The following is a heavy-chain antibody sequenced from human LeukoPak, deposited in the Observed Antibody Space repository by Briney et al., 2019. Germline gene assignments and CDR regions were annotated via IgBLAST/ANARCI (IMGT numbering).Heavy chain of an antibody. Sequence: GGSLRLSCAASGFTLSDYYMSWIRQTPGKGLEWVSDISSSSASTNYADSVKGRFTISRDNAKNSLHLQMNSLRAEDTAVYYCTRSGSDIVVVPAASDYWGQGTLVTVSS. CDR3: TRSGSDIVVVPAASDY. CDR1: GFTLSDYY. CDR2: ISSSSAST. V-gene: IGHV3-11*03. D-gene: IGHD2-2*01. J-gene: IGHJ4*02.